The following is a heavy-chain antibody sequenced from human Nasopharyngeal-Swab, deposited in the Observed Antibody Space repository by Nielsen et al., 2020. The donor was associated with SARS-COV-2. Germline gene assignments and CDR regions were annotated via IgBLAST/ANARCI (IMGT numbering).Heavy chain of an antibody. D-gene: IGHD6-13*01. CDR2: ISGSGGST. V-gene: IGHV3-23*01. J-gene: IGHJ4*02. Sequence: LKISCAASGFTFSSYAMSWVRQAPGKGLEWVSAISGSGGSTYYADSVKGRFTISRDNSKNTLYLQMNSLRAEDTAVYYCAKDLGLGSWYYAYWGQGTLVTVSS. CDR1: GFTFSSYA. CDR3: AKDLGLGSWYYAY.